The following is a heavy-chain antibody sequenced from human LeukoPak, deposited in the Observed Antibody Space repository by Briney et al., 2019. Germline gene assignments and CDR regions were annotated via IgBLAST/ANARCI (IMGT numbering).Heavy chain of an antibody. CDR1: GFTFSSYS. V-gene: IGHV3-48*01. CDR2: ISSSSSTI. CDR3: ARDRPHIPH. D-gene: IGHD2-2*02. Sequence: PGGSLRLSCAASGFTFSSYSMNWVRQAPGKGLEWVSYISSSSSTIYYADSVKGRFTISRDNAKNSLYLQMNSLRAEDTAVYYCARDRPHIPHWGQGTLVTVSS. J-gene: IGHJ4*02.